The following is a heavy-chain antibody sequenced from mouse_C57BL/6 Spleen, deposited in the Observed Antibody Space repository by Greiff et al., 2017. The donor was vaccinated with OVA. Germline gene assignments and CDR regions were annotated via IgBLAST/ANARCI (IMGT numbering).Heavy chain of an antibody. CDR2: INPNYGTT. Sequence: LQESGPELVKPGASVKISCKASGYSFTDYNMNWVKQSNGKSLEWIGVINPNYGTTSYNQKFKGKATLTVDQSSSTAYMQLNSLTSEDSAVYYCARSPTAQVPYAMDYWGQGTSVTVSS. D-gene: IGHD3-2*02. J-gene: IGHJ4*01. V-gene: IGHV1-39*01. CDR3: ARSPTAQVPYAMDY. CDR1: GYSFTDYN.